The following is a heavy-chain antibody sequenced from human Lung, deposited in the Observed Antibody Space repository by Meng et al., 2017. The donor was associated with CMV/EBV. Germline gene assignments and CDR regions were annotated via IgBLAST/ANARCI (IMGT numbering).Heavy chain of an antibody. CDR2: IIPIFGTG. CDR1: GGTFSNFA. V-gene: IGHV1-69*05. J-gene: IGHJ4*02. Sequence: SVNVSCKASGGTFSNFAISWVRQAPGQGLEWMGGIIPIFGTGNYAQKFQGRVSITTDESTTTAYMELRSLRSEDTAIYYCAVGVTHDYWGQGTLVTVSS. D-gene: IGHD2-21*02. CDR3: AVGVTHDY.